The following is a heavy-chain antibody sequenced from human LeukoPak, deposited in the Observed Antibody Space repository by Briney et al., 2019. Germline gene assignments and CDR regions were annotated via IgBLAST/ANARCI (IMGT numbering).Heavy chain of an antibody. J-gene: IGHJ5*02. D-gene: IGHD2-2*01. Sequence: ASVKVSCKASGYTFTAYYIHWVRQAPGQGLEWMGWINPNTGGTNYAQKFQGRVTMTRDTSISTAYMEMSRLRSDDTAVYYCAREVISSSSHGVWFDPWGQGTLVTVSS. CDR2: INPNTGGT. CDR3: AREVISSSSHGVWFDP. V-gene: IGHV1-2*02. CDR1: GYTFTAYY.